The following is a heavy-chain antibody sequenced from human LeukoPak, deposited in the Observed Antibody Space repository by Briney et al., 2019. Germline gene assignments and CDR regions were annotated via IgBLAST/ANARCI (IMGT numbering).Heavy chain of an antibody. CDR2: IYPGDSDT. Sequence: GESLKISCEGSGYFFATYWIGWVRQMPGKGLEWMGIIYPGDSDTTYSPSFQGQVTISVDTYISTAYLQWSSLKASDTAIYYCARRHSSSWSRHAFDIWGQGTMVNVSS. D-gene: IGHD6-13*01. J-gene: IGHJ3*02. V-gene: IGHV5-51*01. CDR3: ARRHSSSWSRHAFDI. CDR1: GYFFATYW.